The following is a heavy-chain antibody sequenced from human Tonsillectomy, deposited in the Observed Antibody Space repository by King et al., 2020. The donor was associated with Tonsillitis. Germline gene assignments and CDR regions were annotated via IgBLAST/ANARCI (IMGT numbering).Heavy chain of an antibody. Sequence: QLVQSGAEVKKPGASVKVSCKASGYTFTEYAMHWVRQAPGQSLEWMGWINGGTGNTKYSQKFQGRVTLTRDTSASTVYMDLSGLRSEDTAVYYCLVVGAAQPLWGQGTLVTVSS. CDR3: LVVGAAQPL. D-gene: IGHD2-15*01. CDR1: GYTFTEYA. CDR2: INGGTGNT. J-gene: IGHJ4*02. V-gene: IGHV1-3*01.